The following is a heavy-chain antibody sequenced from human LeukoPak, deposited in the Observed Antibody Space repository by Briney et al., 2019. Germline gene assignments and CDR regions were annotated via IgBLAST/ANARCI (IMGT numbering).Heavy chain of an antibody. J-gene: IGHJ4*02. D-gene: IGHD3-10*01. V-gene: IGHV4-39*01. Sequence: SETLSLTCTVSGGSISSSSYYRGWIRQPPGKGLEWIGSIYYSGSTYYNPSLKSRVTISVDTSKNQFSLKLSSVTAADTAVYYCARLSGVWFGASFDYWGQGTLVTVSS. CDR2: IYYSGST. CDR3: ARLSGVWFGASFDY. CDR1: GGSISSSSYY.